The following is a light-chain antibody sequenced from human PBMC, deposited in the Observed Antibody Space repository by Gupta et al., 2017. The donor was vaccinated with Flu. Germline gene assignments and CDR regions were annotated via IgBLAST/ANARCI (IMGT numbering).Light chain of an antibody. CDR1: SLRNYH. Sequence: SSELTQDPAVSVALGQTVRITCQGDSLRNYHASWYQQKPGQAPVLVIFGKHNRPSGIPDRFSGSSSGNTASLTITGAQAEDEADYYCNSRDSSGNHLVVFGGGTKLTVL. CDR2: GKH. J-gene: IGLJ2*01. CDR3: NSRDSSGNHLVV. V-gene: IGLV3-19*01.